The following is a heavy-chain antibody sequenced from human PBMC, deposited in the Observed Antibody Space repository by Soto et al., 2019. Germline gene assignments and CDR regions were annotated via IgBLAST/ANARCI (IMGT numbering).Heavy chain of an antibody. D-gene: IGHD3-22*01. CDR1: GFTFSSYS. CDR3: ARSIIVTTLNWFGP. V-gene: IGHV3-33*01. J-gene: IGHJ5*02. Sequence: GASLTLSCAASGFTFSSYSMHWVRQAPGKGLEWVAVIWYDGSNKYYADSVKGRFTISRDNSKNTLYLQMNSLRAEDTAVYYCARSIIVTTLNWFGPWGQGTLVTVSS. CDR2: IWYDGSNK.